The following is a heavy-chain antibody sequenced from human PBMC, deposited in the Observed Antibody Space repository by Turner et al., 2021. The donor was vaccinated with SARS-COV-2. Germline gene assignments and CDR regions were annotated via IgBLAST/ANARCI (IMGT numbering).Heavy chain of an antibody. V-gene: IGHV4-39*01. Sequence: LQLHESGPGLVKASETRYITCTVSGFSISTSNYYWGWIRQPPGKGLGWRGSIYYIVTSYDNPTLKSRVTISVYTSKSQFSLRLSSVTAADTAIYYCASVPYSGNYSDGSFDLWGRGTLVTVSS. CDR2: IYYIVTS. CDR3: ASVPYSGNYSDGSFDL. J-gene: IGHJ2*01. CDR1: GFSISTSNYY. D-gene: IGHD4-4*01.